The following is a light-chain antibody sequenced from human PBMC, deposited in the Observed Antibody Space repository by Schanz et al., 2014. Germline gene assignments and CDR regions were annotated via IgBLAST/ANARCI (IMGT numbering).Light chain of an antibody. CDR3: QQYNNWPLT. V-gene: IGKV3-15*01. CDR2: GAI. J-gene: IGKJ3*01. Sequence: EIVLTQSPATLSLSPGERATLSCRASQSVSSYLAWYQQKPGQAPTLVIYGAITRATGIPARFSGSGSGTEFTLTISSLQSEDFAVYYCQQYNNWPLTFGPGTKVDIK. CDR1: QSVSSY.